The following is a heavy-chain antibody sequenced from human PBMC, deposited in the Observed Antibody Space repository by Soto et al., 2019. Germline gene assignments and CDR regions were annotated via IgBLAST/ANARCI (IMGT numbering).Heavy chain of an antibody. CDR1: GHSFTAYY. V-gene: IGHV1-8*02. D-gene: IGHD4-17*01. CDR2: MNPNSGNT. Sequence: DSVWVSCKASGHSFTAYYMHWVRQAPGQGLEWMGWMNPNSGNTGYAQKFQGRVTMTRNTSIRTAYMELSSLRSEDTAVYYCARGGYGDYYYGLDVWGQGTRVIVSS. J-gene: IGHJ6*02. CDR3: ARGGYGDYYYGLDV.